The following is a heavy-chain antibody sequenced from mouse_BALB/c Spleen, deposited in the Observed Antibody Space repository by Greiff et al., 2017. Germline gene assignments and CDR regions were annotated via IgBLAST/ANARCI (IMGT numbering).Heavy chain of an antibody. Sequence: VQLQQSGPGLVAPSQSLSITCTVSGFSLTSYGVHWVRQPPGKGLEWLGVIWAGGSTNYNSALMSRLSISKDNSKSQVFLKMNSLQTDDTAMYYCASIYYGYSWFAYWGQGTLVTVSA. CDR2: IWAGGST. CDR1: GFSLTSYG. V-gene: IGHV2-9*02. J-gene: IGHJ3*01. CDR3: ASIYYGYSWFAY. D-gene: IGHD2-2*01.